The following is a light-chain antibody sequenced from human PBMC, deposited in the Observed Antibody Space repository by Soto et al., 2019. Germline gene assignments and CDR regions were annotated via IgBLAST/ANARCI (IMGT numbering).Light chain of an antibody. CDR3: EAWDDSLNGPGYV. J-gene: IGLJ1*01. V-gene: IGLV1-44*01. CDR2: SNN. CDR1: SSNIGRNT. Sequence: QSVLTQPPSASGTPGQRVTISCSGSSSNIGRNTVNWYQQLPGTAPKLLIYSNNQRPSGVPDRFSGSKSGTSASLAISGVQSEDEADYYCEAWDDSLNGPGYVFGTGTKLTVL.